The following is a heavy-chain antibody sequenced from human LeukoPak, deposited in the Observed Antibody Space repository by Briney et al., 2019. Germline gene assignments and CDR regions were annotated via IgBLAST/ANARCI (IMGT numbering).Heavy chain of an antibody. CDR1: GFIVSSNY. D-gene: IGHD2-2*01. J-gene: IGHJ3*02. CDR3: AREGCSSTSCYDLVAFDI. CDR2: IYSGGST. V-gene: IGHV3-53*05. Sequence: GGSLRLSCAASGFIVSSNYMSWVRQAPGKGLEWVSVIYSGGSTYYADSVKGRFTISRDNSKNTLYLQMNSLRAEDTAVYYCAREGCSSTSCYDLVAFDIWGQGTMVTVSS.